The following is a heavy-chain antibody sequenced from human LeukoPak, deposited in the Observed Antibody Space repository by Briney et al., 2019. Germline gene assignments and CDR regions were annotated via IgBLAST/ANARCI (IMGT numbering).Heavy chain of an antibody. CDR1: GGSISSSSYY. V-gene: IGHV4-39*07. CDR2: IYHSGST. Sequence: PSETLSLTCTVSGGSISSSSYYWGWIRQPPGKGLEWIGSIYHSGSTYYNPSLKSLVTISVDTSKNQFSLKLSSVTAADTAVYYCARASDSSGYYPNHFDYWGQGTLVTVSS. CDR3: ARASDSSGYYPNHFDY. D-gene: IGHD3-22*01. J-gene: IGHJ4*02.